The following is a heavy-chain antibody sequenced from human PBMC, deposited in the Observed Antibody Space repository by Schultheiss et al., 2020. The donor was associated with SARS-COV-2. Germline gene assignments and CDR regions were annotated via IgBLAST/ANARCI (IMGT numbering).Heavy chain of an antibody. D-gene: IGHD1-26*01. Sequence: SETLSLTCAVSGYSISSGYYWGWIRQPPGKGLQWIGEINRSGSTNYNPSLKSRVTILVDTSKKQFSLKLSSVTAADTALYYCARVPPRRGGSPEDDYWGQGTLVTVSS. CDR1: GYSISSGYY. J-gene: IGHJ4*02. CDR3: ARVPPRRGGSPEDDY. V-gene: IGHV4-38-2*01. CDR2: INRSGST.